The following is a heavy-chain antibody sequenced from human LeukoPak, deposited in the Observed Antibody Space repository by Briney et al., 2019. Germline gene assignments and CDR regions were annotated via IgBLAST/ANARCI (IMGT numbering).Heavy chain of an antibody. CDR1: GFTFSSYW. D-gene: IGHD3-3*01. CDR2: INSDGSNT. CDR3: ARVEPIRLLVDY. Sequence: PGGSLRLSCAASGFTFSSYWMHWVRQAPGKGLVWVSRINSDGSNTTYADSVKGRFTISRDNAKNTLYLQMNSLRAEDTAVYYCARVEPIRLLVDYWGQGTLVTVSS. V-gene: IGHV3-74*01. J-gene: IGHJ4*02.